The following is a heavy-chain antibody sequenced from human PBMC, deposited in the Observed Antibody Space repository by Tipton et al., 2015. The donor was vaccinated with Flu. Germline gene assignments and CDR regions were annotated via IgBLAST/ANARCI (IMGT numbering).Heavy chain of an antibody. D-gene: IGHD1-26*01. CDR1: GGSISSYY. CDR3: ARDLPHRYSGSYSWPLL. J-gene: IGHJ4*02. Sequence: TLSLTCTVSGGSISSYYWSWIRQPAGKGLEWIGRTYTSGSTNYNPSLKSRVTMSVDTSKNQFSLKLSSVTAADTAVYYCARDLPHRYSGSYSWPLLWGQGTLVTVSS. CDR2: TYTSGST. V-gene: IGHV4-4*07.